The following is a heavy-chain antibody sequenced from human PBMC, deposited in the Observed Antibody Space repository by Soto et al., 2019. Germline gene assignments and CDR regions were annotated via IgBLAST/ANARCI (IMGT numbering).Heavy chain of an antibody. J-gene: IGHJ4*02. CDR2: ISRNSGNI. CDR3: VRSKGGYSYGTPFDY. D-gene: IGHD5-18*01. V-gene: IGHV3-9*01. CDR1: GFTFDDYA. Sequence: EVQLEESGGALIQPGRSLRLSCAASGFTFDDYAMYWVRQVLGKGLEWVSSISRNSGNIGYADSVKGRFTTSRDNAENSLYLQINSLRPEDTALYYCVRSKGGYSYGTPFDYWGQGTLVTVSS.